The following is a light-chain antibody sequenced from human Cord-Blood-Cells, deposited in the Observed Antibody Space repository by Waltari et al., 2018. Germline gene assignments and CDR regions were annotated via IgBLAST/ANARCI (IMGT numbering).Light chain of an antibody. CDR3: CSYAGSSTFVV. Sequence: QSALTQPASVSGSPGQPTTISCPGTSGDVGSSNLVSWYQQHPGKAPKLMIYEGSKRPSGVSNRFSGSKSGNTASLTIAGLQAEDEADYYCCSYAGSSTFVVFGGGTKLTVL. CDR2: EGS. J-gene: IGLJ2*01. CDR1: SGDVGSSNL. V-gene: IGLV2-23*01.